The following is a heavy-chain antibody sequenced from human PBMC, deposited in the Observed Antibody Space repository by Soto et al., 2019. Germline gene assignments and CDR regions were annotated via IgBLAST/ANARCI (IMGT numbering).Heavy chain of an antibody. CDR1: GGTFSSYT. CDR3: AGYYYDSSGYFDY. V-gene: IGHV1-69*02. Sequence: QVQLVQSGAEVKKPGSSVKVSCKASGGTFSSYTISWVRQAPGQGLEWMGRIIPILGIANYAQKFQGRVTITADKSTSTAYMELSSLGSEDTAVYYCAGYYYDSSGYFDYWGQGTLVTVSS. CDR2: IIPILGIA. J-gene: IGHJ4*02. D-gene: IGHD3-22*01.